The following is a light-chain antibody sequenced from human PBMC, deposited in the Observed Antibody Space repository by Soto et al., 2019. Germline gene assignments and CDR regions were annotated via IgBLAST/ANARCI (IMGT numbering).Light chain of an antibody. V-gene: IGKV3-15*01. CDR1: QDVTTN. CDR3: QRYNNWPFS. CDR2: DTS. J-gene: IGKJ5*01. Sequence: EIRMTQFPATVSASPGEGVTLSCRAAQDVTTNFAWHQVKRGQPPRLLIHDTSTRATGVPARFRGSGSGTEFTLSISGLQSEDFAVYFCQRYNNWPFSFGQGTRLEIK.